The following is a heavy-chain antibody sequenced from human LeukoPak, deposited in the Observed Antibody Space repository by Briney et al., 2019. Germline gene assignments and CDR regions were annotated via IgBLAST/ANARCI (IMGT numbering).Heavy chain of an antibody. V-gene: IGHV1-46*01. J-gene: IGHJ4*02. CDR2: ISPSGGST. Sequence: GASVKVSCKASGYTFSSYYMHWVRQGPGQGLECMGMISPSGGSTTYAQKFQGRVTMTRDTSTSTVSMDLTSLRSEDTAVYYCARGRFGGGDYWGQGTLVTVSS. CDR3: ARGRFGGGDY. CDR1: GYTFSSYY. D-gene: IGHD3-10*01.